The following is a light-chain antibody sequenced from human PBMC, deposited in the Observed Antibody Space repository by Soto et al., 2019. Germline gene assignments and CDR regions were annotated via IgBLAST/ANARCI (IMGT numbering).Light chain of an antibody. CDR3: QQYDNWPIT. CDR1: QSVSSN. CDR2: GAS. J-gene: IGKJ5*01. V-gene: IGKV3-15*01. Sequence: EIVMTQSPATLSVSPGERATLSCRASQSVSSNLAWDQQKPGQAPRLLISGASTRATGIPARFSGSGSGTAFTLTISSLQSEDFAVYYCQQYDNWPITFGQGTRLEIK.